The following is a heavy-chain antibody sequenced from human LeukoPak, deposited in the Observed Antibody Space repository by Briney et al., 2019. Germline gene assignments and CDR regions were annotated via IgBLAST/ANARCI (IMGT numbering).Heavy chain of an antibody. Sequence: PGGSLRLSCTVSGFTLSSYEMSWIRQAPGKGLEWVSSVDYSGGDTHYADSVMGRFTISRDNAKNTLYLQMNSLRAEDTAVYYCARVRWGGLYYFDYWGQGTLVTVPS. J-gene: IGHJ4*02. V-gene: IGHV3-23*01. D-gene: IGHD3-16*01. CDR2: VDYSGGDT. CDR3: ARVRWGGLYYFDY. CDR1: GFTLSSYE.